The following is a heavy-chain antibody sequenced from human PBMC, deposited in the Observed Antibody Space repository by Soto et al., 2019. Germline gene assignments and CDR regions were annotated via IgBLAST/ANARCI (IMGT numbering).Heavy chain of an antibody. D-gene: IGHD3-3*02. V-gene: IGHV4-30-4*01. CDR2: IYYRAMP. Sequence: SETLSLTCNVSGGSITRGDYYWSWLRQPPGKGLEWIGYIYYRAMPYYNPSLKSRVTISIDTSKNQFSLSMTSATAADTAVYYCARGLALLFYYFDYWGQGTPVTVSS. CDR3: ARGLALLFYYFDY. CDR1: GGSITRGDYY. J-gene: IGHJ4*02.